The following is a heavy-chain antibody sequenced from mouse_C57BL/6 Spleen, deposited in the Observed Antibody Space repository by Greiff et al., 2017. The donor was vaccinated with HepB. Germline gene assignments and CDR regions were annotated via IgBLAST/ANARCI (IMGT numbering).Heavy chain of an antibody. Sequence: EVQLVESGGGLVKPGGSLKLSCAASGFTFSDYGMHWVRQAPEKGLEWVAYISSGSSTIYYADTVKGRFTISRDNAKNTLFLQMTSLRSEDTAMYYCARRNGYDVFDYWGQGTTLTVSS. CDR1: GFTFSDYG. D-gene: IGHD2-2*01. CDR2: ISSGSSTI. CDR3: ARRNGYDVFDY. J-gene: IGHJ2*01. V-gene: IGHV5-17*01.